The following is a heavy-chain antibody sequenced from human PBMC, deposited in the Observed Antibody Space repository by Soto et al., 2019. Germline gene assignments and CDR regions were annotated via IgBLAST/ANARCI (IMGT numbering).Heavy chain of an antibody. Sequence: GASVKVCCKASGDTFTGYYMHWVRQAPGQGLEWMGWINPNSGGTNYAQKFQGWVTMTRDTSISTAYMELSRLRSDDTAVYYCARAVFGSSSDFDYWGQGTLVTVSS. J-gene: IGHJ4*02. CDR2: INPNSGGT. CDR3: ARAVFGSSSDFDY. CDR1: GDTFTGYY. D-gene: IGHD6-6*01. V-gene: IGHV1-2*04.